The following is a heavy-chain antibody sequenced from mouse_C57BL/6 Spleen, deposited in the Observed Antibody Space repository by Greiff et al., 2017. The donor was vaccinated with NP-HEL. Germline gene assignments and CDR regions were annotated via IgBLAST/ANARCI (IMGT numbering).Heavy chain of an antibody. Sequence: QVQLQHSGAELVKPGASVKLSCKASGYTFTSYWMHWVKQRPGQGLEWIGMIHPNSGSTNYNEKFKSKATLTVDKSSSTAYMQLSSLTSEDSAVYYCARAGNYYGSSYEAMDYWGQGTSVTVSS. D-gene: IGHD1-1*01. V-gene: IGHV1-64*01. CDR3: ARAGNYYGSSYEAMDY. CDR1: GYTFTSYW. CDR2: IHPNSGST. J-gene: IGHJ4*01.